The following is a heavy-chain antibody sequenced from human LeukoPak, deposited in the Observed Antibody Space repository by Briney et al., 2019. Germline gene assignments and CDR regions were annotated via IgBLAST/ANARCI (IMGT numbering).Heavy chain of an antibody. CDR2: IYYSGST. J-gene: IGHJ4*02. CDR1: GGSISSSSYY. D-gene: IGHD3-3*01. V-gene: IGHV4-39*07. CDR3: ARGPYYDFWSGYFDY. Sequence: SETLSLTCTVSGGSISSSSYYWGWIRQPPGKGLEWIGSIYYSGSTYYNPSLKSQVTISVDTSKNQFSLKLSSVTAADTAVYYCARGPYYDFWSGYFDYWGQGTLVTVSS.